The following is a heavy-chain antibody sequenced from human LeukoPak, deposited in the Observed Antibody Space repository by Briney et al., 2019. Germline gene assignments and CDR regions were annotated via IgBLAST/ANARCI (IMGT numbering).Heavy chain of an antibody. D-gene: IGHD4-17*01. CDR3: ARTNPGLRESY. CDR1: GFTFSSYS. CDR2: ISSSGSYI. J-gene: IGHJ4*02. V-gene: IGHV3-21*01. Sequence: GGSLRLSCAASGFTFSSYSMNWVRQAPGKGLEWVSSISSSGSYIYYAGSVKGRFTISRDNAKNSLYLQMNSLSAEDTGVYYCARTNPGLRESYWGQGTLVTVSS.